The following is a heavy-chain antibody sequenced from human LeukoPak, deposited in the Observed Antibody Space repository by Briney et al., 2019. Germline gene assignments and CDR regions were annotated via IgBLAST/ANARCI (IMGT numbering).Heavy chain of an antibody. J-gene: IGHJ3*02. Sequence: GGSPRLSCAASGFTFSSYSMNWVRQAPGKGLEWVSSISSSSSYIYYADSVKGRFTISRDNAKNSLYLQMNSLRAEDTAVYYCARSAVEGDDAFDIWGQGTMVTVSS. V-gene: IGHV3-21*01. D-gene: IGHD6-19*01. CDR3: ARSAVEGDDAFDI. CDR2: ISSSSSYI. CDR1: GFTFSSYS.